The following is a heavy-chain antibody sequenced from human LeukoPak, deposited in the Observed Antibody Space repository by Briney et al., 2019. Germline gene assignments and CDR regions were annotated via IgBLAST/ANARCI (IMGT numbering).Heavy chain of an antibody. V-gene: IGHV4-38-2*01. D-gene: IGHD2-2*02. CDR1: GFSISSGDY. CDR3: ARLGCGSTSCYKIWFDP. Sequence: KPSETLSLTCAVSGFSISSGDYWGWIREPPREGLGWIGTIYHTGTTYYNPSLKSRVTIPVDTSSNQFSLRLSSVTAADTAVYYCARLGCGSTSCYKIWFDPWGQGTLVTVSS. J-gene: IGHJ5*02. CDR2: IYHTGTT.